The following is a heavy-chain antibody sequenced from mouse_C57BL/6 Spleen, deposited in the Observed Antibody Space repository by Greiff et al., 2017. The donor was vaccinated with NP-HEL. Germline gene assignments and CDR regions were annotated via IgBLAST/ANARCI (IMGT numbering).Heavy chain of an antibody. D-gene: IGHD1-1*01. V-gene: IGHV1-81*01. CDR2: IYPRSGNT. J-gene: IGHJ4*01. CDR1: GYTFTSYG. Sequence: QVQLQQSGAELARPGASVKLSCKASGYTFTSYGISWVKQRTGQGLEWIGEIYPRSGNTYYNEKFKGKATLTADKSSSTAYMELRSLTSEDSAVYCCAASYYYGSSLYAMDYWGKGTSVTVSS. CDR3: AASYYYGSSLYAMDY.